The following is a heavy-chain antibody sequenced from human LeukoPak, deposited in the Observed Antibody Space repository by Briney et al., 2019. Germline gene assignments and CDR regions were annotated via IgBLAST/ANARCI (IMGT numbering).Heavy chain of an antibody. J-gene: IGHJ3*02. CDR3: ARDTAAAGNDAFDI. Sequence: GASVKVSCKASGYTFTSYGISWVRQAPGQGLEWMGWISAYNGNTNYAQKLQGRVTMTTDTSTSTAYMELRSLRSDDTAVYYCARDTAAAGNDAFDIWGQGTMVTVSS. CDR2: ISAYNGNT. V-gene: IGHV1-18*01. CDR1: GYTFTSYG. D-gene: IGHD6-13*01.